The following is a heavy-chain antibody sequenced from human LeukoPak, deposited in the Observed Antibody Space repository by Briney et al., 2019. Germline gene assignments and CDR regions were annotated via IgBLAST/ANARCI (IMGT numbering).Heavy chain of an antibody. CDR2: IYHSGST. J-gene: IGHJ5*02. CDR3: ARSFYNTGGWFDP. CDR1: GYSISNRYY. V-gene: IGHV4-38-2*02. D-gene: IGHD5-24*01. Sequence: SEALSLTCTVSGYSISNRYYWGWIRQPPGKGLEWIGSIYHSGSTDYNASLKSRVTISVDTSKNQFSLKLSSVTDADTAMYYCARSFYNTGGWFDPWGQGTLVTVSS.